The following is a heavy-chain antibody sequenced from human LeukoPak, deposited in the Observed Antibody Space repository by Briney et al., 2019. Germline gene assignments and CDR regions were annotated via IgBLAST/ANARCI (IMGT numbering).Heavy chain of an antibody. CDR3: ARRSPYGETPFDY. V-gene: IGHV4-61*02. D-gene: IGHD4-17*01. Sequence: PSETLSLTCAVSGGSISSGSYYWSWIRQPAGKGLEWIGRIYTSGSTNYNPSLKSRVTISVDTSKNQFSLKLSSVTAADTAVYYCARRSPYGETPFDYWGQGTLVTVSS. J-gene: IGHJ4*02. CDR2: IYTSGST. CDR1: GGSISSGSYY.